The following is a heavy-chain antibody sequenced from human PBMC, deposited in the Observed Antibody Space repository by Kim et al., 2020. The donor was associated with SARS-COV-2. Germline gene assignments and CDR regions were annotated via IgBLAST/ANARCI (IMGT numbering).Heavy chain of an antibody. D-gene: IGHD3-10*01. CDR3: ASSYGSGSYYEWYWFDP. Sequence: SETLSLTCTVSGGSISSSSYYWGWIRQPPGKGLEWIGSIYYSGSTYYNPSLKSRVTISVDTSKNQFSLKLSSVTAADTAVYYCASSYGSGSYYEWYWFDPWGQGTLVTVSS. V-gene: IGHV4-39*01. CDR2: IYYSGST. CDR1: GGSISSSSYY. J-gene: IGHJ5*02.